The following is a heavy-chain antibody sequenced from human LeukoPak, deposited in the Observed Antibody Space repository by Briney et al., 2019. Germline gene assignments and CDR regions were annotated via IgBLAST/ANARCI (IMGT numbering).Heavy chain of an antibody. J-gene: IGHJ4*02. Sequence: GGSLRLSCAASGFSFSSYWMHWVRQAPGKGLVWVSGINIHGTGTIYADSVKGRFTISRDNAKNTLHLQMNSLRAEDTAVYYCARDWRHHVDYWGQGILVTVSS. D-gene: IGHD1-14*01. V-gene: IGHV3-74*01. CDR3: ARDWRHHVDY. CDR1: GFSFSSYW. CDR2: INIHGTGT.